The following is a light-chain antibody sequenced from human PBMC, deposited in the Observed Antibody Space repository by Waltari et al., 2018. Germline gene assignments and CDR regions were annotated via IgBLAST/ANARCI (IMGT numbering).Light chain of an antibody. CDR1: SRYICGSHS. CDR2: DAS. Sequence: QSALTQPASVSGSPGQSITISCTATSRYICGSHSASWYQQHPRRAPNLIIYDASTRPSGVSVRFSGSKSGNTASLTISGLQAEDEADYYCSSYTRVSASVVFGGGTKLTVL. V-gene: IGLV2-14*01. CDR3: SSYTRVSASVV. J-gene: IGLJ2*01.